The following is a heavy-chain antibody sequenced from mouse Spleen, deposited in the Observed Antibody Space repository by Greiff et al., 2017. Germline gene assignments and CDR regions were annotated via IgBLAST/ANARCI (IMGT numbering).Heavy chain of an antibody. CDR1: GFTFSSYA. CDR2: ISDGGSYT. V-gene: IGHV5-4*01. D-gene: IGHD2-4*01. CDR3: ARRGIYDYSAWFAD. J-gene: IGHJ3*01. Sequence: EVQLQQSGAGLVKPGGSLKLSCAASGFTFSSYAMSWVRQTPEKSLEWVATISDGGSYTYYPDNVKGRFTISRDNSKNNPYLQMSHLKSEDTAMYYCARRGIYDYSAWFADWGQGTLVTVSA.